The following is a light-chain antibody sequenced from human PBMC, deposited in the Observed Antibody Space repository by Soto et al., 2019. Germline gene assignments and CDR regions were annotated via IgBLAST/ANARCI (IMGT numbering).Light chain of an antibody. Sequence: QSALTQPASVSGSPGQSITISCTGTSSDVGGFNFVSWYQQHPGKAPKVMIYDVSDRPSGVSNRFSGSKSGNTASLTISWLQAEDEADYYCSSYTSSTLGVFGTGTKVTVL. CDR1: SSDVGGFNF. J-gene: IGLJ1*01. CDR2: DVS. V-gene: IGLV2-14*03. CDR3: SSYTSSTLGV.